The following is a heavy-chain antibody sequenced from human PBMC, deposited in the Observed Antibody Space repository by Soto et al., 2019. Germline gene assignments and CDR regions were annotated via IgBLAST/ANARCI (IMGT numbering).Heavy chain of an antibody. CDR3: ARDQGITTFGVYSMYYYGMDV. CDR2: ISTDNGNT. J-gene: IGHJ6*02. V-gene: IGHV1-18*01. D-gene: IGHD3-3*01. CDR1: GYTFTNSG. Sequence: ASVKVSCKASGYTFTNSGISRVRQAPGQGLEWMGWISTDNGNTNYAQHLQGRVSMTTDTSTSTADMDLRSLRSDDTAVYYCARDQGITTFGVYSMYYYGMDVWG.